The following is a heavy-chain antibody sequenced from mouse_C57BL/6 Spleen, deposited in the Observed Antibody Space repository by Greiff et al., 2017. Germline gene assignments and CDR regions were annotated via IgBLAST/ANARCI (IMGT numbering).Heavy chain of an antibody. CDR1: GYAFSSYW. J-gene: IGHJ1*03. V-gene: IGHV1-80*01. CDR2: IYPGDGDT. CDR3: ARMGYDYDCDFDV. Sequence: VQLQQSGAELVKPGASVKISCKASGYAFSSYWMNWVKQRPGKGLEWIGQIYPGDGDTNYNGKFKGKATLTADKSSSTAYMQLSILTSEDAAVYFCARMGYDYDCDFDVWGTGTTVTVAS. D-gene: IGHD2-4*01.